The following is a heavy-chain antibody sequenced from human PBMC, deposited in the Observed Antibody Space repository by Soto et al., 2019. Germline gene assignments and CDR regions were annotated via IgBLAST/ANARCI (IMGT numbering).Heavy chain of an antibody. CDR1: TYSFTTYW. D-gene: IGHD5-18*01. J-gene: IGHJ4*02. Sequence: PGESLKISCKGATYSFTTYWIDWVRQKPGKGLEWMGTIYPGDSDTRYSPSFQGQVTISADKSISTAYLQWSSLKASDTAMYYCARHVGIQLWEHFDYWGQGTLVTVSS. CDR2: IYPGDSDT. CDR3: ARHVGIQLWEHFDY. V-gene: IGHV5-51*01.